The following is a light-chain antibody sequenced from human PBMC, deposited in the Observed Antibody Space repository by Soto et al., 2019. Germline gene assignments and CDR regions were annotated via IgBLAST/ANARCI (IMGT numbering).Light chain of an antibody. CDR2: DAS. CDR3: QQRSTWPFLT. Sequence: VLTQTPATLSLSPGERATLSCRASQTVSRYLAWYQQKPGQAPRLLIYDASNRATGIPARFSGGGSGADYTLTISSLEPEDLAVDYCQQRSTWPFLTFGGGTTVEI. V-gene: IGKV3-11*01. J-gene: IGKJ4*01. CDR1: QTVSRY.